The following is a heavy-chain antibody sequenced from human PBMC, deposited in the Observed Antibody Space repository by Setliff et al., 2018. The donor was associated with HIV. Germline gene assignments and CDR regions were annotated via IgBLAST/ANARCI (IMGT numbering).Heavy chain of an antibody. CDR3: ARGTAPRPASVLEFLEWLFPNWFDP. CDR2: MNPNNGNT. CDR1: GYNFTDYD. J-gene: IGHJ5*02. D-gene: IGHD3-3*02. V-gene: IGHV1-8*02. Sequence: VKVSCKASGYNFTDYDINWVRQATGQGLEWMGWMNPNNGNTGYAEKFQGRVTMTRDTSISTAYMELGSLRSDDTAVYYCARGTAPRPASVLEFLEWLFPNWFDPWGQGTLVTVSS.